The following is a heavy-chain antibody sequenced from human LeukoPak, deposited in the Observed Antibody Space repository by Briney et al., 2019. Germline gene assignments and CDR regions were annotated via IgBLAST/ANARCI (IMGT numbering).Heavy chain of an antibody. CDR3: ARGVTRGDCLDV. V-gene: IGHV1-2*02. CDR2: INPNSGGT. D-gene: IGHD2-21*02. Sequence: ASVTVSCKASGYTFTSYGISWVRQAPGQGLEWMGWINPNSGGTNYAQKFQGRVTMTRDTSISTAYMELSRLRSDDTAVYYCARGVTRGDCLDVWGKGTTVTVSS. J-gene: IGHJ6*04. CDR1: GYTFTSYG.